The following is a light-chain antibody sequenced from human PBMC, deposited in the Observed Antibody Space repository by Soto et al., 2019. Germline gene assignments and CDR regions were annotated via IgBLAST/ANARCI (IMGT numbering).Light chain of an antibody. CDR1: QSVSSSY. CDR3: QHYRTS. V-gene: IGKV3-20*01. CDR2: GAS. J-gene: IGKJ4*01. Sequence: EIVLTQSPGTQSLSPGERATLSCRASQSVSSSYLAWYQQKPGQPPRLLIFGASTRATGIPDRFTGSGSGTDFTLTITRLDPEDFAVYYCQHYRTSFGGGTKVEIK.